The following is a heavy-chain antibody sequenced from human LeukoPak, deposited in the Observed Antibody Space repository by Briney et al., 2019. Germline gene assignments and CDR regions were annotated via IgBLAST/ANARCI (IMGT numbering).Heavy chain of an antibody. CDR2: ISPNSGGT. V-gene: IGHV1-2*02. CDR1: GYTLSGYQ. CDR3: ARERSPEDYMDV. J-gene: IGHJ6*03. Sequence: ASVKVSCKASGYTLSGYQLHWVRQAPGQGLEWRGWISPNSGGTHYTQKFQGRVTITRDTAINTVYMELRRLRSDDTAVYYCARERSPEDYMDVWGKGTTVTVSS.